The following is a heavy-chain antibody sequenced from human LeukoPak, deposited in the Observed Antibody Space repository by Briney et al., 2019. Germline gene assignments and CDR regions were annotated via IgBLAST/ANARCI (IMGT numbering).Heavy chain of an antibody. D-gene: IGHD3-16*01. CDR1: GFTFSTNA. V-gene: IGHV3-7*03. Sequence: GGSLRLPCLTSGFTFSTNAMSRVRQAPGKGLEWVANIKQDGSEKYYVDSVKGRFTISRDNAKNSLYLQMNSLRAEDTAVYYCARYLGGPHYWGQGTLVTVSS. CDR3: ARYLGGPHY. CDR2: IKQDGSEK. J-gene: IGHJ4*02.